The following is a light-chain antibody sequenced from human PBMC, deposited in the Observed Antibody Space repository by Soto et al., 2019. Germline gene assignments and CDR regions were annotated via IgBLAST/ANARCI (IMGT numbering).Light chain of an antibody. V-gene: IGKV1-5*01. J-gene: IGKJ5*01. CDR1: QSISSR. CDR3: QQYNSYIT. CDR2: DAS. Sequence: DIQMTQSPSTLSASVGDRVTITCRASQSISSRLAWYQQKPGKAPKLLIYDASSLESGVPSRFSGSGSGTEFTLTISSLQPDDFATYYCQQYNSYITFGQGTRLEIK.